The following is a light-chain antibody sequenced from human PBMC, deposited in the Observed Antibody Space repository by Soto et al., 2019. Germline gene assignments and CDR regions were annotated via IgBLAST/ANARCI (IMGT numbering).Light chain of an antibody. CDR1: QSLSRSS. J-gene: IGKJ1*01. Sequence: IVLTQSPGTLSLSPGDRATLSCRASQSLSRSSLAWYQQKPGRAPRLLIYGASSRATGIPDRFSGSGSGTDFTLTISRLEPEDFAVYYCQQYGSSPRTFGQGTKVDI. CDR3: QQYGSSPRT. V-gene: IGKV3-20*01. CDR2: GAS.